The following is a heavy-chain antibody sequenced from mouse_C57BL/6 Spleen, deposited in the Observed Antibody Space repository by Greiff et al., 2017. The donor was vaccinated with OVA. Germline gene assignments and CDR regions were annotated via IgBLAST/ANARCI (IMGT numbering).Heavy chain of an antibody. CDR3: ASHDGYLYAMDY. CDR2: ISDGGSYT. CDR1: GFTLSSYA. D-gene: IGHD2-3*01. V-gene: IGHV5-4*01. J-gene: IGHJ4*01. Sequence: EVQGVESGGGLVKPGGSLKLSCAASGFTLSSYAMSWVRQTPEKRLEWVATISDGGSYTYYPDNVKGRFTIARDNAKNNLYLQMSHLKSEDTAMYYCASHDGYLYAMDYWGQGTSVTVSS.